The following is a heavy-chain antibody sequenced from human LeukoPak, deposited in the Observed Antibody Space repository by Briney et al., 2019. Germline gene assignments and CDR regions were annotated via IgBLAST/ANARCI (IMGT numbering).Heavy chain of an antibody. CDR2: ISGSVGST. Sequence: GGSLRLSCAASGFTFSNYAMSWVRQAPGKGLDWVSVISGSVGSTYYVDSVKGRFTISRDNSKNTLYLQMNSLRAEDTAVYYCAELGITMIGGVWGKGTTVTISS. V-gene: IGHV3-23*01. CDR3: AELGITMIGGV. CDR1: GFTFSNYA. D-gene: IGHD3-10*02. J-gene: IGHJ6*04.